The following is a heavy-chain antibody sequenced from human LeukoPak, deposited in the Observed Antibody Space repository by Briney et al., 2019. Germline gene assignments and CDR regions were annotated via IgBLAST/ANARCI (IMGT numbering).Heavy chain of an antibody. CDR2: IHIDGRT. V-gene: IGHV4-61*02. Sequence: SPSETLSLTCTVSGGSIHNSNYYWTWIRQPAGKGLEWIGRIHIDGRTNYNPSLKSRLSFSLDASKNVFSLKMTSVTATDTAVYYCVRSFHLPENWFDPWGQGTLVTVSS. CDR3: VRSFHLPENWFDP. CDR1: GGSIHNSNYY. J-gene: IGHJ5*02. D-gene: IGHD2/OR15-2a*01.